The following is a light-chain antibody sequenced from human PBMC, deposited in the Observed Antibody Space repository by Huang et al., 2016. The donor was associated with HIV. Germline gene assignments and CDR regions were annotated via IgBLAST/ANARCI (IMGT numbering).Light chain of an antibody. J-gene: IGKJ2*01. Sequence: DIQMTQSHSTLSASVGDRVTITCRASQTISTWLAWYQQKPGRAPKLLIHKASTLESGVPSRFSGSGSGTEFTLTISRLQPDDYATYYCQQYNTYSYTFGQGTKLEIK. V-gene: IGKV1-5*03. CDR1: QTISTW. CDR3: QQYNTYSYT. CDR2: KAS.